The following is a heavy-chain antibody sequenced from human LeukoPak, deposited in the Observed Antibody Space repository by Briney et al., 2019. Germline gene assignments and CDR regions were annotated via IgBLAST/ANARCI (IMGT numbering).Heavy chain of an antibody. V-gene: IGHV3-74*01. CDR2: IDSDGSNT. Sequence: GGSLRLSCAASGFTFNNYWMHWVRQAPGKGLVWVSRIDSDGSNTNYADSVKGRFTVSRDNAKNTLYLQINSLRAEDTAVYYCARDDYGDYYFDYWGQGTLVTVSS. D-gene: IGHD4-17*01. J-gene: IGHJ4*02. CDR3: ARDDYGDYYFDY. CDR1: GFTFNNYW.